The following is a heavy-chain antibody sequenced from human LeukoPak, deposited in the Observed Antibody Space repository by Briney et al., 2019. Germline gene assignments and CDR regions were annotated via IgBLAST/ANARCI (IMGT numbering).Heavy chain of an antibody. CDR3: AKGGRLRLGELSSYYFDY. D-gene: IGHD3-16*02. J-gene: IGHJ4*02. V-gene: IGHV3-23*01. CDR1: GFTFSSYA. Sequence: GGSLRLSCAASGFTFSSYAMSWVRQAPGKGLEWVSAISGSGGSTYYADSVKGRFTISRDSSKNTLYLQMNSLRAEDTAVYYCAKGGRLRLGELSSYYFDYWGQGTLVTVSS. CDR2: ISGSGGST.